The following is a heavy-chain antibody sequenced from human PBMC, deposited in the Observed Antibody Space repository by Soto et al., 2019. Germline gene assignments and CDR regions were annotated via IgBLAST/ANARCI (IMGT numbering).Heavy chain of an antibody. V-gene: IGHV3-30*03. Sequence: GGSLRLSCAASGFTFSRYGMHWVRQAPGKGLEWVAVISYDGSNKYYADSVKGRFTISRDNSKNTLYLQMNSLRAEDTAVYHCARDDNMVRGVMNNWGQGTLVTAPQ. D-gene: IGHD3-10*01. CDR2: ISYDGSNK. CDR1: GFTFSRYG. CDR3: ARDDNMVRGVMNN. J-gene: IGHJ4*02.